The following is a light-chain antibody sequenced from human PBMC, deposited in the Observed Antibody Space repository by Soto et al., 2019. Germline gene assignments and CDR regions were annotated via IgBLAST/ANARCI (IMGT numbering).Light chain of an antibody. V-gene: IGLV2-14*03. CDR3: SSYTTRSTLV. Sequence: HSALTQPASVSGSPGQSITISCTGTSSDVGYYNYVSWYQQHPGKAPKLMIYDVTNRPSGVSNRFSGSKSGNTASLTISGLQAEDEADYYCSSYTTRSTLVFGGGTKLTVL. CDR1: SSDVGYYNY. CDR2: DVT. J-gene: IGLJ2*01.